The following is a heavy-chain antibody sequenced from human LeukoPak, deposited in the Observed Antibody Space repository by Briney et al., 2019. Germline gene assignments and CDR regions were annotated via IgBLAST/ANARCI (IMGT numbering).Heavy chain of an antibody. CDR3: ARPKQGSSAPRSWFDP. CDR1: GYTFTSYY. D-gene: IGHD2-2*01. J-gene: IGHJ5*02. CDR2: INPNSGGT. Sequence: ASVKVSCKASGYTFTSYYMHWVRQAPGQGLEWMGWINPNSGGTNYAQKFQGRVTMTRDTSISTAYMELSRLRSDDTAVYYCARPKQGSSAPRSWFDPWGQGTLVTVSS. V-gene: IGHV1-2*02.